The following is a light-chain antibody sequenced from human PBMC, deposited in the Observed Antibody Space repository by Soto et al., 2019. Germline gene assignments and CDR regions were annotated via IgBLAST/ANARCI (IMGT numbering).Light chain of an antibody. CDR1: QSVSSN. J-gene: IGKJ4*01. Sequence: EIVMTQSPATLSVCPGERATLSCGASQSVSSNLAWYHQKPGQAPRLLIYGASTRATGIPARFSGSGSGTEFTLTISSLQSEDFAVYYCQRYNNWPLTFGGGTKVDIK. CDR3: QRYNNWPLT. CDR2: GAS. V-gene: IGKV3-15*01.